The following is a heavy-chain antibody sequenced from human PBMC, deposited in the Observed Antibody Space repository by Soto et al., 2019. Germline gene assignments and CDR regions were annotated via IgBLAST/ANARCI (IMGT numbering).Heavy chain of an antibody. CDR1: GGTFSSYT. CDR3: ASAYDDIWWSYRSSAFDI. D-gene: IGHD3-16*02. Sequence: QVQLVQSGAEVKKPGSSVKVSCKASGGTFSSYTISWVRQAPGQGLEWMGRIIPILGIANYAQKFQGRVTITADKTTSTAYMELSSLRSEDTAVYYCASAYDDIWWSYRSSAFDIWGQGTMVTVSS. V-gene: IGHV1-69*02. J-gene: IGHJ3*02. CDR2: IIPILGIA.